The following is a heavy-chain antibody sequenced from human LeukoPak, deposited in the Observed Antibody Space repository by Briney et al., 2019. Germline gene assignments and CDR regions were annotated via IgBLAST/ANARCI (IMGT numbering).Heavy chain of an antibody. CDR2: IRGSNSAL. V-gene: IGHV3-48*04. CDR1: GFRFSNYP. D-gene: IGHD2-21*01. J-gene: IGHJ5*01. Sequence: PGGSLRLACVVSGFRFSNYPMNWVRQAPGKGLEWISYIRGSNSALYYASSVRGRFTISRDNAKNSLFLQMNSLRVDDTAVYYCARDGDWVFDSWGQGTLVIVSS. CDR3: ARDGDWVFDS.